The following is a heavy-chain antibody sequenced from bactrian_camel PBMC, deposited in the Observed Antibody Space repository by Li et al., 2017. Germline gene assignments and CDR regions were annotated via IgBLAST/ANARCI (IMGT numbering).Heavy chain of an antibody. Sequence: HVQLVESGGGTAQIGGSLTLACAASRGFDDADAEWGWFRQAPGKQREKVATTGSDGTTHYPESVKGRFTVSKDNAKNTLYLQMNSLTPGDTAMYYCAAKAKTWRPCPRPMDGEVFSSYGQGTQVTVS. D-gene: IGHD1*01. CDR2: TGSDGTT. V-gene: IGHV3S53*01. J-gene: IGHJ4*01. CDR1: RGFDDADAE.